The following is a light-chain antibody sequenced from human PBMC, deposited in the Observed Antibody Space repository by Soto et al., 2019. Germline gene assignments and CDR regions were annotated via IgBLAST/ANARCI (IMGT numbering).Light chain of an antibody. CDR3: AAWDDSLKGVV. CDR2: TTN. Sequence: QSVLTQPPSASGTPGQRVTISCSGSSSNSGSYPVNWYQQLPTTAPKLLIYTTNQRPSVVFDRFSGSKSGTTASLAIDGLQSEEEDDYYCAAWDDSLKGVVFGGGTKLTVL. J-gene: IGLJ2*01. V-gene: IGLV1-44*01. CDR1: SSNSGSYP.